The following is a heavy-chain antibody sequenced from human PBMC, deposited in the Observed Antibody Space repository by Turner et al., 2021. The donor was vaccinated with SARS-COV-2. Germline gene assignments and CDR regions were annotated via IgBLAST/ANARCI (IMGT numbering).Heavy chain of an antibody. D-gene: IGHD6-19*01. V-gene: IGHV3-7*01. CDR1: GFTFNNYW. Sequence: VQLEESGGGLVQPGGSLRLSCAASGFTFNNYWMTWVRQAPGKGLEWVANIKEDGSEKYYVDSVKGRFTISRDNAKNSMYLQMNTLRAEDTAVYYCARPYSSGWYINFIFWGQGTLVTVSS. CDR2: IKEDGSEK. J-gene: IGHJ1*01. CDR3: ARPYSSGWYINFIF.